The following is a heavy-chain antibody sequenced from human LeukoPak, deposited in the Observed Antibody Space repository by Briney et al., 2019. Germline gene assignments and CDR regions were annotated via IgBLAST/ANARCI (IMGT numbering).Heavy chain of an antibody. D-gene: IGHD6-13*01. J-gene: IGHJ5*02. CDR3: ARESSSWLGGFDP. V-gene: IGHV3-21*01. Sequence: GGSLRLSCAASGFTFSSYSMNWVRQAPGKGLEWVSSISSSSSYIYYADSVKGRFTISRDNAKNSLYLQMNSLRAEDTAVYYCARESSSWLGGFDPWGQGTLVTVSS. CDR2: ISSSSSYI. CDR1: GFTFSSYS.